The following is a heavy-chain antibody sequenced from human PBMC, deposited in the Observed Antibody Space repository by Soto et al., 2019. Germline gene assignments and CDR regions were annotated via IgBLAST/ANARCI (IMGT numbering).Heavy chain of an antibody. V-gene: IGHV3-9*01. Sequence: EVQLVESGGGVVQPGRSLRLSCAASGFTFNDYAMHWVRQAPGKGPEWVSGITWNRGNRGYAESVRGRFTISRDNAKSSLYIQMNSLRAEETALYCWAKSKGDLEILKTTVTTFWGPVQSWGQGTRVTVSS. CDR1: GFTFNDYA. CDR2: ITWNRGNR. J-gene: IGHJ3*01. CDR3: AKSKGDLEILKTTVTTFWGPVQS. D-gene: IGHD4-17*01.